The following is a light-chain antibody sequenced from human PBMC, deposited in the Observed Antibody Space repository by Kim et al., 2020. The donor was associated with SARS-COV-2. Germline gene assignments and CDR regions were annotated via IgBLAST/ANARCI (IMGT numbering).Light chain of an antibody. CDR3: QQYNTYPLT. V-gene: IGKV1-16*02. Sequence: GSVGDRLTMTCRASQGISNSLVWIQQKPGSPPKSLIYAASTLHSGVPSKFSVSGSGTDFTLTISSLQPEDFATYFCQQYNTYPLTFGGGTKVDIK. CDR2: AAS. CDR1: QGISNS. J-gene: IGKJ4*01.